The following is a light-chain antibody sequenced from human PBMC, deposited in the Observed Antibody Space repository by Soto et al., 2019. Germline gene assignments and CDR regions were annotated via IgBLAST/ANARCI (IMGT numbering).Light chain of an antibody. V-gene: IGKV3-20*01. CDR3: QQYGTSEII. CDR2: DTS. Sequence: MVLAESPGTMSLSPGERATLSCRASQTLSNSFIAWYQQKPGQAPRLLIYDTSSRATGVPDRYSASGSGTDFTLTISRLEPEDFAVFFCQQYGTSEIIFGQGTRLEI. J-gene: IGKJ5*01. CDR1: QTLSNSF.